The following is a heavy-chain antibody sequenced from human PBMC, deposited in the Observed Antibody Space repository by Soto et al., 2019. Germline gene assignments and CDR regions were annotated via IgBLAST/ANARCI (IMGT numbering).Heavy chain of an antibody. CDR1: GYTFTGYY. CDR3: ARDITRYFDWLSDAFDI. J-gene: IGHJ3*02. D-gene: IGHD3-9*01. CDR2: INPNSGGT. V-gene: IGHV1-2*02. Sequence: ASVKVSCKASGYTFTGYYMHWVRQAPGQGLEWMGWINPNSGGTNYAQKFQGRVNMTRDTSISTAYMELSRLRSDDTAVYYCARDITRYFDWLSDAFDIWGQGTMVTVSS.